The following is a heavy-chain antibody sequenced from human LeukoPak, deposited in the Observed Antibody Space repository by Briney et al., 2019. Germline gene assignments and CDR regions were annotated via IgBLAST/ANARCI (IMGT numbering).Heavy chain of an antibody. Sequence: GGSLRLSCAASGFTLSTYAMSWVRQTPGKGLEWVAATSSSDAGTYHADSVRGRFTIPRDNSKNTLYLQMNSLRAEDAAVYFCAKAPVTSCRGAYCYPFDSWGQGTLVTVSS. CDR3: AKAPVTSCRGAYCYPFDS. J-gene: IGHJ4*02. CDR1: GFTLSTYA. V-gene: IGHV3-23*01. D-gene: IGHD2-21*01. CDR2: TSSSDAGT.